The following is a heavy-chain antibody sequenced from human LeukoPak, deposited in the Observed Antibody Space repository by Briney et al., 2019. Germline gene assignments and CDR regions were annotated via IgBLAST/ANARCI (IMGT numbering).Heavy chain of an antibody. J-gene: IGHJ3*02. CDR2: IYYSGST. D-gene: IGHD3-22*01. Sequence: PSETLSLTCAVSGDSISSRSYYWGWIRQPPGKGLEWIGYIYYSGSTNYNPSLKSRVTMSVDTSKNQFSLKLSSVTAADTAVYYCARDKDYFDSGGAFDIWGQGTMVTVSS. V-gene: IGHV4-61*01. CDR3: ARDKDYFDSGGAFDI. CDR1: GDSISSRSYY.